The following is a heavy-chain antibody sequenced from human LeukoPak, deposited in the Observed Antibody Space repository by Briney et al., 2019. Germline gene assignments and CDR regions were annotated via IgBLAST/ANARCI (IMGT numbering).Heavy chain of an antibody. CDR1: GGSISSGGYY. CDR3: VRGRDGDNMGAFDI. CDR2: IYHSGST. V-gene: IGHV4-30-2*01. J-gene: IGHJ3*02. D-gene: IGHD5-24*01. Sequence: SQTLSLTCTVSGGSISSGGYYWSWIRQPPGKGLEWIGYIYHSGSTYYNPSLKSRVTISVDTSKNQFSLKMTSVTAADTAVYFCVRGRDGDNMGAFDIWGQGTMVTVPS.